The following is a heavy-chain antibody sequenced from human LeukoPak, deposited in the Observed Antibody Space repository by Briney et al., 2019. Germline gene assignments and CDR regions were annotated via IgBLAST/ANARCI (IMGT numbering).Heavy chain of an antibody. J-gene: IGHJ4*02. Sequence: SETLSLTCAVYGGSFSGYYWSWIRQPPGKGLEWIGEIYHSGSTNYNPSLKSRVTISVDTSKNQFSLKLSSVTAADTAVYYCARDWDTAMVRYDYWGQGTLVTVSS. CDR2: IYHSGST. CDR1: GGSFSGYY. D-gene: IGHD5-18*01. V-gene: IGHV4-34*01. CDR3: ARDWDTAMVRYDY.